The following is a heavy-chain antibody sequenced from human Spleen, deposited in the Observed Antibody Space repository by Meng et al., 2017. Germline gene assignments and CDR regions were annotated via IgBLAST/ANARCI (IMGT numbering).Heavy chain of an antibody. Sequence: GESLKISCKGSGYTFSTYWIGWVRQMPGKGLEWMGIIYPGDSDTRYSPSFQGPVTISADKSISTAYLKWSSLKASDTAMYYCARRDVDTALARGMDVWGQGTTVTVSS. V-gene: IGHV5-51*01. CDR2: IYPGDSDT. CDR1: GYTFSTYW. J-gene: IGHJ6*02. D-gene: IGHD5-18*01. CDR3: ARRDVDTALARGMDV.